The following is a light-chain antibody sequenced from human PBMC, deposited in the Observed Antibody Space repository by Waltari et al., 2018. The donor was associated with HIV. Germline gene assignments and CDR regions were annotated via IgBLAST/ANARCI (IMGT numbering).Light chain of an antibody. CDR1: HNISGF. Sequence: IQLTQSPLFLSAYLADSVTITCRPSHNISGFLNWYQQNPGKPPKLLVFATSSLQTGVPSRFKGSASGMDFSLTISSLHPEDFATYYCQQSFSGFTFGPGTNVH. CDR3: QQSFSGFT. J-gene: IGKJ3*01. CDR2: ATS. V-gene: IGKV1-39*01.